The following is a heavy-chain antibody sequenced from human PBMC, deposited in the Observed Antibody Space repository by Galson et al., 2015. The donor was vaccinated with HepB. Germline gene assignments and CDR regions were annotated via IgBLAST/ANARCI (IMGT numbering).Heavy chain of an antibody. Sequence: SVKVSCKASGYTFTSYYMHWVRQAPGQGLEWMGIINPSGGSTSYAQKLQGRVTMTRDTSTSTVYMELSSLRSEDTAVYYCARDRGGYNWNDGGDYFDYWGQGTLVTVSS. CDR1: GYTFTSYY. J-gene: IGHJ4*02. CDR2: INPSGGST. D-gene: IGHD1-20*01. CDR3: ARDRGGYNWNDGGDYFDY. V-gene: IGHV1-46*04.